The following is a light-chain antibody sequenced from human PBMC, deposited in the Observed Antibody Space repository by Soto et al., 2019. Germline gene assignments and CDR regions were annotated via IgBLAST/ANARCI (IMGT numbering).Light chain of an antibody. CDR3: QQYGSSPPT. J-gene: IGKJ1*01. CDR1: QSVSSNY. V-gene: IGKV3-20*01. Sequence: EIVLTQSPGTLSLSPGERGTLSCRASQSVSSNYLAWYQQKPGQAPRLLIYGASSRATGIPDRFSGSGSGTDFTLTISRLEPEDFAVYYCQQYGSSPPTFGQGTKVEIK. CDR2: GAS.